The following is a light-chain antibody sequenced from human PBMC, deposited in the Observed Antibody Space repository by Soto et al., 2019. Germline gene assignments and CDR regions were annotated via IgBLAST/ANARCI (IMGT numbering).Light chain of an antibody. CDR1: QSVRSY. V-gene: IGKV3-11*01. CDR3: QQGGT. J-gene: IGKJ5*01. Sequence: DIVLTQSPATLSLSPGERATLSCRASQSVRSYVGWYQQRPGQAPRLLIYDASNRATDIPARFSGSGSGTDFTLSISSLEPEDFAVYYCQQGGTFGQGTRLEIK. CDR2: DAS.